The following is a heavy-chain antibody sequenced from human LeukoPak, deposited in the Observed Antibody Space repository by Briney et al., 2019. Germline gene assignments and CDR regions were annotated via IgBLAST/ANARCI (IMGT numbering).Heavy chain of an antibody. CDR1: GFTFSIYS. D-gene: IGHD2-8*02. CDR3: ARDLRNIGYCTGGVCSGSFDY. Sequence: GGSLRLSCAASGFTFSIYSMNWVRQAPGKGLEWVSYISSSSSTIYYADSVKGRFTISRDNAKNSLYLQMNSLRDEDTAVYYCARDLRNIGYCTGGVCSGSFDYWGQGTLVSVSS. J-gene: IGHJ4*02. V-gene: IGHV3-48*02. CDR2: ISSSSSTI.